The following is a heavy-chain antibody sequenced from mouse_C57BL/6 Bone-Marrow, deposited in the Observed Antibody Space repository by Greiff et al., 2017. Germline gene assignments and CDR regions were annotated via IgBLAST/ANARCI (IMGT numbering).Heavy chain of an antibody. V-gene: IGHV1-81*01. Sequence: LQESGAELARPGASVKLSCKASGYTFTSYGISWVKQRPGQGLEWIGEIYPRSGNTYYNEKLKGKSTLTADKASSTAYMERRSLTSEDSAVYFCARAPLYYYGLYWGQGTTLTVSS. CDR1: GYTFTSYG. CDR3: ARAPLYYYGLY. J-gene: IGHJ2*01. D-gene: IGHD1-1*01. CDR2: IYPRSGNT.